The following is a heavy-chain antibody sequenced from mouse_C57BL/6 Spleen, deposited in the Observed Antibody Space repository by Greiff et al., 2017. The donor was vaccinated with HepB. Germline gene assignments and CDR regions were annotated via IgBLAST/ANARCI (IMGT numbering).Heavy chain of an antibody. Sequence: VQLKESGPGLVKPSQSLSLTCSVTGYSITSGYYWNWIRQFPGNKLEWMGYISYDGSNNYNPSLKNRIYITRDTSKNQFFLTLHSVTTEDTATYSCARGSYGNYVGWFAYWGQGTLVTVSA. CDR1: GYSITSGYY. CDR3: ARGSYGNYVGWFAY. V-gene: IGHV3-6*01. D-gene: IGHD2-1*01. CDR2: ISYDGSN. J-gene: IGHJ3*01.